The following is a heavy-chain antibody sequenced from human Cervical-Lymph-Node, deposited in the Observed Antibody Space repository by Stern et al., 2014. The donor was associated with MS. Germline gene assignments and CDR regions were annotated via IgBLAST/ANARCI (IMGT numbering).Heavy chain of an antibody. CDR3: ARGVLGFGEFPYGMDV. V-gene: IGHV4-4*07. CDR2: INTFGST. D-gene: IGHD3-10*01. Sequence: VQLVESGPGKVKPSETLSLTCSVSGGSISSYYCSWVRQPAGKGLEWIGRINTFGSTNFNPSLRSRLTMSVDPSKPHFSLKLKSVTAADTAVYYCARGVLGFGEFPYGMDVWGQGTTVTVSS. J-gene: IGHJ6*02. CDR1: GGSISSYY.